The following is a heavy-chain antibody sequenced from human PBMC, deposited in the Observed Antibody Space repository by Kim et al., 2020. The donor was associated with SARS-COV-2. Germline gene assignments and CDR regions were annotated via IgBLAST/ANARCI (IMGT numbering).Heavy chain of an antibody. CDR2: RTT. CDR3: TRGAYYHMDV. Sequence: RTTTNADSVKGQFTISRDNAKNTLYLQMNSLRAEDTAVYYCTRGAYYHMDVWGQGTPVIVSS. J-gene: IGHJ6*02. V-gene: IGHV3-74*01.